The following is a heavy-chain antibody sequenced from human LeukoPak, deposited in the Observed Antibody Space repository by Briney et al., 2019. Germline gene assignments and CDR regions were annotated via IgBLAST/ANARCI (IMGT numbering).Heavy chain of an antibody. D-gene: IGHD6-13*01. V-gene: IGHV2-5*02. CDR3: AHNGGYSSSSYYFDS. CDR2: IYWDDDK. J-gene: IGHJ4*02. CDR1: GVSLRTSGVG. Sequence: SGPTLVHPPPPLTLTYTFSGVSLRTSGVGVGWIRQPPGKALEWLPLIYWDDDKRYSPSLKSRLTITKDTSKTQVVLTMTNMDPVDTATYYCAHNGGYSSSSYYFDSWGQGTLVTVSS.